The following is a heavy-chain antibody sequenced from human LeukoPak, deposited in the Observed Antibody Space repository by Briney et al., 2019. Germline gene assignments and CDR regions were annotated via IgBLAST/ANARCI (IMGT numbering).Heavy chain of an antibody. V-gene: IGHV4-34*01. CDR3: ARGFPITMVRGVIAHYFDY. J-gene: IGHJ4*02. D-gene: IGHD3-10*01. CDR1: GGSFSGYY. CDR2: INHSGST. Sequence: SETLSLTCAVYGGSFSGYYWSWIRQPPGKGLEWIGEINHSGSTNYNPSLKSRVTISVDTSKNQFSLKLSSVTAADTAVYYCARGFPITMVRGVIAHYFDYWGQGTLVTVSS.